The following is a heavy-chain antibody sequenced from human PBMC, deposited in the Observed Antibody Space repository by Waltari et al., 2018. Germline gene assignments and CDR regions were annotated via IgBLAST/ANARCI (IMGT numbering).Heavy chain of an antibody. D-gene: IGHD6-25*01. Sequence: EVQLVQSGAEVKKPGATVKISCKASGYTFTDYYMHWVQQAPGKGLEWMGRVDPEEGETIYAEKVQSRVTISADTSTDTAYMELSSLGSEDTAVYYCSLPSSGGGWFDPWGQGTLVTVSS. CDR2: VDPEEGET. V-gene: IGHV1-69-2*01. CDR3: SLPSSGGGWFDP. CDR1: GYTFTDYY. J-gene: IGHJ5*02.